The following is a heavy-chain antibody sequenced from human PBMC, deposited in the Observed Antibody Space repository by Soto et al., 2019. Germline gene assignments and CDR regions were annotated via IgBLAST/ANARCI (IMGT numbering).Heavy chain of an antibody. CDR1: GGSISSGGYY. V-gene: IGHV4-31*03. Sequence: SETLSLTCTVSGGSISSGGYYWSWIRQHPGKGLEWIGYIYYSGSTYYNPSLKSRVTISVDTSKNQFSLKLSSVTAADTAVDYCARDAKYQPLYCRGGSRKRTGGGYYFDYWGQGTLVTVSS. D-gene: IGHD2-15*01. CDR3: ARDAKYQPLYCRGGSRKRTGGGYYFDY. J-gene: IGHJ4*02. CDR2: IYYSGST.